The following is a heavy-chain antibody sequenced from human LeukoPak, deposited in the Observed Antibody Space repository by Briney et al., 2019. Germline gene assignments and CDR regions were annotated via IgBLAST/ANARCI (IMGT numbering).Heavy chain of an antibody. Sequence: ASVKVSCKASGGTFSSYAISWVRQAPGQRLEWMGGIIPTFGTANYAQKFQGRVTITPDESTSTAYMELSSLRSEDTAVYYCATPHNYGDYGSFDYWGQGTLVTVSS. CDR1: GGTFSSYA. CDR2: IIPTFGTA. J-gene: IGHJ4*02. CDR3: ATPHNYGDYGSFDY. D-gene: IGHD4-17*01. V-gene: IGHV1-69*13.